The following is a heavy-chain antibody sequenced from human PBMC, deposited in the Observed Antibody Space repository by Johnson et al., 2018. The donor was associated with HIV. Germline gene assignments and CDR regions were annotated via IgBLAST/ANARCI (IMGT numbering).Heavy chain of an antibody. J-gene: IGHJ3*02. CDR1: GFTFSSYG. CDR2: IWYDGSNK. D-gene: IGHD3-10*01. CDR3: AKDSSVLLCFDI. Sequence: QVQLVESGGGLVQPGGSLRLSCAASGFTFSSYGMHWVRQAPGKGLEWVAVIWYDGSNKYYADSVKGRFTISRDNSKNTLYLQMNSLRAEDTAVYYCAKDSSVLLCFDIWGQGTMVTVSS. V-gene: IGHV3-33*06.